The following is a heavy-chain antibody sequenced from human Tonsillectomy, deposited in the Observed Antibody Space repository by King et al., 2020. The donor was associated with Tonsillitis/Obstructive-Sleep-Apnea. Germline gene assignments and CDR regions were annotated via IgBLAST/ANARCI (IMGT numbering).Heavy chain of an antibody. CDR2: IYYSGCT. J-gene: IGHJ4*02. V-gene: IGHV4-39*01. CDR3: ASGVLRGYSYGYGY. CDR1: GGSIRSSRYY. D-gene: IGHD5-18*01. Sequence: LQLQESGPGLGKPSETLSLTCTLSGGSIRSSRYYLGCIRQPPGKGLEWIGRIYYSGCTYSNPSLKSRVTISVDTSKNQFSLKLSSVTAADTAVYYCASGVLRGYSYGYGYWGQGTLVTVSS.